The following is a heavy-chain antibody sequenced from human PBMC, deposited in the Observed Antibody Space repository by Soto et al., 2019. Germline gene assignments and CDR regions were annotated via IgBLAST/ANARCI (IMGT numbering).Heavy chain of an antibody. CDR2: ISWNSGSI. J-gene: IGHJ4*01. CDR1: GFTFDDYA. Sequence: DVQLVESGGGLVQPGRSLRLSCAASGFTFDDYAMHWVRQAPGKGLEWVSGISWNSGSIGYADSVKGRFTSSRDNAKNSAYLQMNSLRAEDAVLYYCAAQGGAESTRSDDYWGQGALVTVSP. V-gene: IGHV3-9*01. CDR3: AAQGGAESTRSDDY. D-gene: IGHD1-26*01.